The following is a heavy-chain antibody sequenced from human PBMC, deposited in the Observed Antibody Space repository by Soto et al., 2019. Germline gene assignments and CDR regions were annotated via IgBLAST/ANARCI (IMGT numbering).Heavy chain of an antibody. Sequence: TSETLSLTCAVYGGSFSGYYWSWIRQPPGKGLEWIGEINHSGSTNYNPSLKSRVTISVDTSKNQFSLKLSSVTAADPAGYYCGREELGYFNFDPGGRGTLVTAPQ. CDR2: INHSGST. J-gene: IGHJ5*02. CDR3: GREELGYFNFDP. V-gene: IGHV4-34*01. D-gene: IGHD2-15*01. CDR1: GGSFSGYY.